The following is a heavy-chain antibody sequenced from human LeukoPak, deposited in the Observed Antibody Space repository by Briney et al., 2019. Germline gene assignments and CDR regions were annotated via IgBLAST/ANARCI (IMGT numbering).Heavy chain of an antibody. V-gene: IGHV1-18*01. D-gene: IGHD3-10*01. CDR2: ISAYNGNT. CDR1: GYTFTSYG. CDR3: ARDGVSSYYGSGSSHYYYYGMDV. J-gene: IGHJ6*02. Sequence: GASVKVSCKASGYTFTSYGISWVRQAPGQGLEWMGWISAYNGNTNYAQKLQGSVTMTTDTSTSTAYMELRSLRSDDTAVYYCARDGVSSYYGSGSSHYYYYGMDVWGQGTTVTVSS.